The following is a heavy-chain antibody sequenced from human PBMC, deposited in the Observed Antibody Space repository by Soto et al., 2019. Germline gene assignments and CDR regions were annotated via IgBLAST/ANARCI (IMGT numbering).Heavy chain of an antibody. Sequence: VQLVQSGAEVRKPGSSVKVSCKASGGTFANYAISWVRQAPGQGLEWMGGLTPLFGTANYAQKFQGRVTITADESTGTAYVELTGLRSGDTAVYYCARDGIGIAVAGTYNGMDVWGQGTTVTVSS. CDR3: ARDGIGIAVAGTYNGMDV. CDR1: GGTFANYA. J-gene: IGHJ6*02. CDR2: LTPLFGTA. V-gene: IGHV1-69*01. D-gene: IGHD6-19*01.